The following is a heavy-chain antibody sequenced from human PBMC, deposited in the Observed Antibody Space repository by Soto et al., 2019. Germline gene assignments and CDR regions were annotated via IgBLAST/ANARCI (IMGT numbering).Heavy chain of an antibody. CDR3: VRGYCTNSASREGDVQH. J-gene: IGHJ1*01. CDR1: GYTFTTYH. Sequence: QVQLVQSGAEVKEPGASVKISCKASGYTFTTYHIHWARQAPGQGLEWMGMIDPIGGNTGYARKFQDRVAMTRDTSTGTAYIEVNSLPFDDTAMYFWVRGYCTNSASREGDVQHWGQGTLVTFSS. V-gene: IGHV1-46*01. D-gene: IGHD2-8*01. CDR2: IDPIGGNT.